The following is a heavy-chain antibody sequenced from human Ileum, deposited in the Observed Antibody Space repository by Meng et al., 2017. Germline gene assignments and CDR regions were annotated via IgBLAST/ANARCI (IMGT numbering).Heavy chain of an antibody. J-gene: IGHJ4*02. D-gene: IGHD3-10*01. CDR2: LGAHDGDT. V-gene: IGHV1-18*01. CDR1: DYTFTGYG. CDR3: ARGTPGRSYSDY. Sequence: QDHPVQSGPEGKKPGAPVTVSCKASDYTFTGYGVSWVRQAPGQGLEWMAWLGAHDGDTSHAPKFQGRVTVSADRPTATAYMELRSLRSDDTAVYYCARGTPGRSYSDYWGQGTLVTVSS.